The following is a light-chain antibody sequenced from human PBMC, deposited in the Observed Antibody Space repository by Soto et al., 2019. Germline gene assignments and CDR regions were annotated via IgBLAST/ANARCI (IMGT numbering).Light chain of an antibody. CDR2: EVN. V-gene: IGLV2-23*02. CDR1: SSDVGSYNL. J-gene: IGLJ1*01. CDR3: CSYGCDITFYV. Sequence: SVLTQPASVSGSPGQSITISCTGTSSDVGSYNLVSWYQQLPGKAPKLIISEVNKRPSGVSDRFSGSKSGNTASLTISGLQAEDEADYNCCSYGCDITFYVFGTGTMVTV.